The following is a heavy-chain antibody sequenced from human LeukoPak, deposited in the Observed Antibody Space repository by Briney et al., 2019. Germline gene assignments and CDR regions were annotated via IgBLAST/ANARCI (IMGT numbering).Heavy chain of an antibody. D-gene: IGHD7-27*01. CDR1: GFTFSDYY. CDR2: IYSGGST. J-gene: IGHJ3*02. CDR3: ARVYLGDAFDI. Sequence: GGSLRLSCAASGFTFSDYYMSWIRQAPGKGLEWVSVIYSGGSTYYADSVKGRFTISRDNSKNTLYLQMNSLRAEDTAVYYCARVYLGDAFDIWGQGTMVTVSS. V-gene: IGHV3-53*01.